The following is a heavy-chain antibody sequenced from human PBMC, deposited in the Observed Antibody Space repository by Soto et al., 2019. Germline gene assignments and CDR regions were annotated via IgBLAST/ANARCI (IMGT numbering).Heavy chain of an antibody. CDR2: IWYDGTKK. J-gene: IGHJ5*02. V-gene: IGHV3-33*01. CDR3: ARDVVTAVAGSVNWFDP. CDR1: GFSLRTYG. Sequence: QVQLVESGGGVVQSGRSLTLSCAASGFSLRTYGMHWLRRAPGKGLEWVAFIWYDGTKKFYANSVKGRSTISKDNSNNILYLQMSGLRAEHTAVYYCARDVVTAVAGSVNWFDPWGQGTLVTVSS. D-gene: IGHD6-19*01.